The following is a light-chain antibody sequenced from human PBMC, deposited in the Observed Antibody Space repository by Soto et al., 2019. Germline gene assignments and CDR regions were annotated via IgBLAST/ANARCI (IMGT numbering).Light chain of an antibody. V-gene: IGKV1-39*01. CDR1: QSVSTY. CDR3: QQTYSNPLT. Sequence: DIQMTQSPSSLSASVGDKVTITCRASQSVSTYLNWYQQKPGKAPNLLIYAVSHLHTGVPSRFSVSGSGTDFTLTISSLQPEDFATYYCQQTYSNPLTFGGGTKVDIK. J-gene: IGKJ4*01. CDR2: AVS.